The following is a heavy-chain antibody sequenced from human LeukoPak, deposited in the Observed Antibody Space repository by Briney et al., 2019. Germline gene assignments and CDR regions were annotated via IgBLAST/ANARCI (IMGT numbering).Heavy chain of an antibody. J-gene: IGHJ4*02. D-gene: IGHD5-24*01. CDR2: IYSGGYSGGGP. CDR3: ARDVYGDGYNSFDY. V-gene: IGHV3-66*01. CDR1: GFIVSSNH. Sequence: PGGSLRLSCAVSGFIVSSNHMNWVRQAPGKGLEWVSVIYSGGYSGGGPFYADSGKGRFTTSSDSSKNTLFLQMNSLRAEDTAVYYCARDVYGDGYNSFDYWGLGILVTVSS.